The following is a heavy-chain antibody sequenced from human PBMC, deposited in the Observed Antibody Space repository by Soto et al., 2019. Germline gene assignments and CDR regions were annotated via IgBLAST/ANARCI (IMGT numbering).Heavy chain of an antibody. J-gene: IGHJ4*02. Sequence: EVQLVESGGGLVQPGGSLKLSCAASGFTFSGSAMHWVHQASGKGLEWVGHIRNKANNYATAYAASVKGRFTISRDDSKNTAYLKMNSLKTEDTAVYYCTRRRGYSSGWYYFDFWGQGTLVTVSS. CDR3: TRRRGYSSGWYYFDF. CDR1: GFTFSGSA. V-gene: IGHV3-73*02. CDR2: IRNKANNYAT. D-gene: IGHD6-19*01.